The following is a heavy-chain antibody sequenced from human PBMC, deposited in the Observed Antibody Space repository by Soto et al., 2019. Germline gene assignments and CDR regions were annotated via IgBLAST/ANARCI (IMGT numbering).Heavy chain of an antibody. Sequence: ASVKVSCKASGYTFTSYYMHWVRQAPGQGLEWMGIINPSGGSTSYAQKFQGRVTMTRDTSTSTVYMELSSLRSEDTAVYYCARDLYCSGGSCHGGYYYGMDVWGQGTTVTVSS. CDR1: GYTFTSYY. CDR2: INPSGGST. D-gene: IGHD2-15*01. V-gene: IGHV1-46*01. CDR3: ARDLYCSGGSCHGGYYYGMDV. J-gene: IGHJ6*02.